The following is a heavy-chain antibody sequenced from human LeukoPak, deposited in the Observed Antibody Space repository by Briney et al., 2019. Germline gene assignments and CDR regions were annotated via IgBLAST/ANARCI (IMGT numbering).Heavy chain of an antibody. D-gene: IGHD3-3*01. J-gene: IGHJ6*03. CDR2: ITRNSNYI. Sequence: GGSLRLSCAASGFTFSSYNMNWVRKAPGKGLEWISSITRNSNYIYYADSVKSRFTISRDNGKSSLFLQMDSLRAEDTAIYFCARDPYPGNYGPYYYYYMDVWGKGTTVTVSS. CDR1: GFTFSSYN. V-gene: IGHV3-21*01. CDR3: ARDPYPGNYGPYYYYYMDV.